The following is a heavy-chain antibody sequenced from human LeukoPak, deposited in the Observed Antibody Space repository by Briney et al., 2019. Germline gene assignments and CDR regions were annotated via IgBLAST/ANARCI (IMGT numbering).Heavy chain of an antibody. D-gene: IGHD2-15*01. CDR2: ISYDGSNK. CDR3: ASARAAHNWFDP. V-gene: IGHV3-30*04. J-gene: IGHJ5*02. Sequence: GGSLRLSRAASGFTFSSYAMHWVRQAPGKGLEWVAVISYDGSNKYYADSVKGRFTISRDNSKNTLYLQMNSLRAEDTAVYYCASARAAHNWFDPWGQGTLVTVSS. CDR1: GFTFSSYA.